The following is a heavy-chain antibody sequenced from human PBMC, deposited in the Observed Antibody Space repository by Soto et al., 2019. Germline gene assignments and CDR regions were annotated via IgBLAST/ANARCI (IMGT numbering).Heavy chain of an antibody. CDR2: IMPTFGSA. J-gene: IGHJ4*02. V-gene: IGHV1-69*06. CDR1: GCTFSGHG. D-gene: IGHD1-26*01. Sequence: GASVKVSCKASGCTFSGHGIACVRQVPGQGLEWMGGIMPTFGSATYAPKFQGRVTISADKSTSTAYMELSSLRSEDTAVYFCASERSAQYFDYWGQGTLVTVSS. CDR3: ASERSAQYFDY.